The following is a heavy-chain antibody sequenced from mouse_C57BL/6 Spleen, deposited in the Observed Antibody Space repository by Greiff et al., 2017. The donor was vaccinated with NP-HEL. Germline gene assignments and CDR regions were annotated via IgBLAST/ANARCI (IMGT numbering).Heavy chain of an antibody. Sequence: QVQLQQSGAELVRPGTSVKVSCKASGYAFTNYLIEWVKQRPGQGLEWIGVINPGSGGTNYNEKFKGKATLTADKSSSTAYMQLSSLTSEDSAVYFCARGDYYGSIDYGGQGTTLTVSS. D-gene: IGHD1-1*01. CDR2: INPGSGGT. CDR1: GYAFTNYL. V-gene: IGHV1-54*01. CDR3: ARGDYYGSIDY. J-gene: IGHJ2*01.